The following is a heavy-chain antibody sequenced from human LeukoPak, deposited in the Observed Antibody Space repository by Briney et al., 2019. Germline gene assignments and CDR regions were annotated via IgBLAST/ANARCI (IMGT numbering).Heavy chain of an antibody. CDR2: FDPEDGET. CDR3: ATEIGGGIVVVPAAGFDY. J-gene: IGHJ4*02. D-gene: IGHD2-2*01. Sequence: GASVKVSCKVSGYTLTELSMHWVRQAPGKGLEWMGGFDPEDGETIYAQKFQGRATMTEDTSTDTAYMELSSLRSEDTAVYYCATEIGGGIVVVPAAGFDYWGQGTLVTVSS. CDR1: GYTLTELS. V-gene: IGHV1-24*01.